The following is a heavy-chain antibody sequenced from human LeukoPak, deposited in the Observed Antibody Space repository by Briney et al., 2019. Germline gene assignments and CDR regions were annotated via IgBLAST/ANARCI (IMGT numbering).Heavy chain of an antibody. V-gene: IGHV3-30-3*01. CDR1: GFTFSSYA. J-gene: IGHJ4*02. D-gene: IGHD3-10*01. CDR3: ARDRKGIIRYYFDY. CDR2: ISYDGSNK. Sequence: GRSLRLSCAASGFTFSSYAMHWVRQAPGKRLEWVAVISYDGSNKYYADSVKGRFTISRDNSKNTLYLQMNSLRAEDTAVYYCARDRKGIIRYYFDYWGQGTLVTVSS.